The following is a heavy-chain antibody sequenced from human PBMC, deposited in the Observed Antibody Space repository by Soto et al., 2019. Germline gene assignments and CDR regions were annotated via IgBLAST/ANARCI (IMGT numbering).Heavy chain of an antibody. V-gene: IGHV3-30-3*01. CDR3: ARDSAAAAAIDY. Sequence: GGSLRLSCAASGFTFSSYAMHWVRQAPGKGLEWVAVISYDGSNKYYADSVKGRFTISRDNSKNTLYLQMNSLRAEDTAVYYCARDSAAAAAIDYWGQGTLVTVSS. CDR2: ISYDGSNK. J-gene: IGHJ4*02. CDR1: GFTFSSYA. D-gene: IGHD6-13*01.